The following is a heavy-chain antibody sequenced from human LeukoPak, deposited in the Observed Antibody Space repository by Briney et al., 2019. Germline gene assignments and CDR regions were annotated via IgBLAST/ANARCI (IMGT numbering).Heavy chain of an antibody. J-gene: IGHJ3*01. D-gene: IGHD5-12*01. V-gene: IGHV3-74*01. Sequence: PGGSLRLSCAASGFTFRSFWIHWVRQAPGKGLVWVGRINNDGTDSIYADYVKGRLTVSRDNAKTTLYLQMNSLRAEDTAVYFCARGGFSHGFDVWGQGTVVTVSS. CDR2: INNDGTDS. CDR3: ARGGFSHGFDV. CDR1: GFTFRSFW.